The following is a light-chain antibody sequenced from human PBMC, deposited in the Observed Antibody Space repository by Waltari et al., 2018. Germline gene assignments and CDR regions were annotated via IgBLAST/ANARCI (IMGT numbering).Light chain of an antibody. V-gene: IGLV1-44*01. Sequence: QSVLTQPPSASGTPGRRVTISCSGTIYNIGITTVNCYQQFPGSGPKLLIFSATRRPSGVPVRFSASKSGTSASLAINGRQAADDADYLCGAWDDGVKEWVFGGGTKLTVL. CDR3: GAWDDGVKEWV. CDR2: SAT. J-gene: IGLJ3*02. CDR1: IYNIGITT.